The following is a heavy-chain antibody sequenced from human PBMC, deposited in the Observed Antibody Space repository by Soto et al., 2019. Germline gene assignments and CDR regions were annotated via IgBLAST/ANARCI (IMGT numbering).Heavy chain of an antibody. CDR1: GASINTNW. D-gene: IGHD6-19*01. CDR3: ARHIAVAGTRGFDY. Sequence: QVQLQESGPGLVKPSGTLSLTCAVSGASINTNWWSWVRQPPGKGLGWIGEVYHSGSTNYNPSLMGRVTILLDKSSNQLSLQLSSVTAADTAVYYCARHIAVAGTRGFDYWGQGTLVTVSS. CDR2: VYHSGST. V-gene: IGHV4-4*02. J-gene: IGHJ4*02.